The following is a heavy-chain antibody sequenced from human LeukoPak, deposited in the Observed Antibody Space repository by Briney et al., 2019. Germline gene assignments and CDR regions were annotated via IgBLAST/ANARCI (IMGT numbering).Heavy chain of an antibody. V-gene: IGHV3-21*01. CDR3: ASSRYYDSSMDY. CDR2: ISSSSSNI. D-gene: IGHD3-22*01. J-gene: IGHJ4*02. Sequence: PGGSLRLSCAASGFTFSSYSMNWVRQAPGKGPVWVSSISSSSSNIYYADSVKGRFTISRDNAKNSLCLQMNSLRAEDTAVYYCASSRYYDSSMDYWGQGTLVTVSS. CDR1: GFTFSSYS.